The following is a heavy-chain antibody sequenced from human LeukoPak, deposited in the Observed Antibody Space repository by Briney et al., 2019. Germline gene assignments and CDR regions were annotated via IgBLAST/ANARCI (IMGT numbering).Heavy chain of an antibody. CDR3: ARDLDSSSWAF. CDR1: GFTFSYYS. D-gene: IGHD6-13*01. V-gene: IGHV3-21*01. J-gene: IGHJ4*02. CDR2: ISSSSRSK. Sequence: GGSLRLSCAAPGFTFSYYSMYWVRQAPGKGLEWVSCISSSSRSKYYADSVKGRFTISRDNAKNSLYLQMNRLRAEDTAVYYCARDLDSSSWAFGGQGTLVTVSS.